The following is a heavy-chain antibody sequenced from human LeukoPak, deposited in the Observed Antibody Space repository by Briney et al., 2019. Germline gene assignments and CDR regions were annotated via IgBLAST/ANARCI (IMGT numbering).Heavy chain of an antibody. CDR2: INHSGST. D-gene: IGHD3-3*01. CDR3: ARSRSIWSGNINYYYYYMDV. Sequence: SETLSLTCTVSGGSISSSSYYWGWIRQPPGKGLEWIGEINHSGSTNYNPSLKSRVTISVNTSKNQFSLKLSSVTAADTAVYYCARSRSIWSGNINYYYYYMDVWGKGTTVTVSS. J-gene: IGHJ6*03. CDR1: GGSISSSSYY. V-gene: IGHV4-39*07.